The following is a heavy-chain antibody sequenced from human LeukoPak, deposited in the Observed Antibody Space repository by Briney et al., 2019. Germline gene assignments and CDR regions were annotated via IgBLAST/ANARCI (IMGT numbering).Heavy chain of an antibody. Sequence: GGSLRLSCAASEFTFSSYAMHWVRQAPGKGLEWVAAISFDGNNKYYADSVKGRFTISRDNSKNTLYLQMNSLRAEDTAVYYCANIIRKYTSGYYYFDYWGQGILVTVSS. CDR1: EFTFSSYA. CDR2: ISFDGNNK. CDR3: ANIIRKYTSGYYYFDY. J-gene: IGHJ4*02. V-gene: IGHV3-30-3*01. D-gene: IGHD6-25*01.